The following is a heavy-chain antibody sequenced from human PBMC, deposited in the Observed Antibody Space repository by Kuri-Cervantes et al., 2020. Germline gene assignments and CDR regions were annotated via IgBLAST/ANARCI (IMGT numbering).Heavy chain of an antibody. V-gene: IGHV4-61*01. D-gene: IGHD5-18*01. J-gene: IGHJ6*02. CDR3: ARGAAMDPNYYYGMDV. CDR1: GGSVSSGSYY. CDR2: IYYSGST. Sequence: GSLRLSCTVSGGSVSSGSYYWSWIRQPPGKGLEWIGYIYYSGSTNYNPSLKSRVTISVDTSKNQFSLKLSSVTAADTAVYYCARGAAMDPNYYYGMDVWGQGTTVTVSS.